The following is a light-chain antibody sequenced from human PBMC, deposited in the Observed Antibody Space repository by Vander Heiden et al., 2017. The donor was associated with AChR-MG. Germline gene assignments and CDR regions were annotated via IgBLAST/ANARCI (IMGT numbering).Light chain of an antibody. V-gene: IGLV3-21*02. J-gene: IGLJ2*01. Sequence: SYVVTQPPSVSVAPGQTATITWGGNNIGDRSVHWVQQKAGQANVRGVHEDSDRPSGIPERFSGSNSRSTATLTISRVEAGDEADYYCQVWDSRSGHPVFGGGTKLPVL. CDR1: NIGDRS. CDR3: QVWDSRSGHPV. CDR2: EDS.